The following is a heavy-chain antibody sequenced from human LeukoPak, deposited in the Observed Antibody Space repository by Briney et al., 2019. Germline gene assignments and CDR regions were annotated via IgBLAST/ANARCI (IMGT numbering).Heavy chain of an antibody. CDR3: ARGATGTTGYYYYYYMDV. J-gene: IGHJ6*03. CDR2: IYYSGST. CDR1: GGSISSYY. Sequence: SETLSLTCTVSGGSISSYYWSWIRQPPGKGLEWIGYIYYSGSTNYNPSLKSRVTISVDTSKNQFSLKLSSVTAADTAVYYCARGATGTTGYYYYYYMDVWGKGTTVTVSS. D-gene: IGHD1-7*01. V-gene: IGHV4-59*12.